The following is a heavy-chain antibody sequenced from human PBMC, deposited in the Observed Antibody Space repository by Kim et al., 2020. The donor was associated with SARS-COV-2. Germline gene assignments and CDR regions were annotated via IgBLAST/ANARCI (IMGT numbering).Heavy chain of an antibody. CDR2: FDPEDGET. V-gene: IGHV1-24*01. CDR1: GYTLTELS. D-gene: IGHD6-19*01. CDR3: ATDHGGWYEEGFDY. J-gene: IGHJ4*02. Sequence: ASVKVSCKVSGYTLTELSMHWVRQAPGKGLEWMGGFDPEDGETIYAQKFQGRVTMTEDTSTDTAYMELSSLRSEDTAVYYCATDHGGWYEEGFDYWGQGTLVTVSS.